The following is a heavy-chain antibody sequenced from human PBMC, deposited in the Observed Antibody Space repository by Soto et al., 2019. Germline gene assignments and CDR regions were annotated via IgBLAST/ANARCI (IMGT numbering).Heavy chain of an antibody. CDR3: AREGRYLDY. V-gene: IGHV4-61*01. J-gene: IGHJ4*02. CDR2: IYYSGST. CDR1: GGSVSSGSYY. Sequence: SETLSLTCTVSGGSVSSGSYYWSWIRQPPGKGLEWIGYIYYSGSTNYNPSLKSRVTISVDTSKNQFSLKLSSVTAADTAVYYCAREGRYLDYWGQGTLVTVSS.